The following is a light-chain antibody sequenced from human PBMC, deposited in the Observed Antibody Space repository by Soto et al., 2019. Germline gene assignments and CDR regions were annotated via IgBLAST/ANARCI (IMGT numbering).Light chain of an antibody. V-gene: IGLV1-40*01. J-gene: IGLJ2*01. Sequence: QSVLTQPPSVSGAPGQRVTISCTGSSSNIGAGYDVHWYQQLPGTAPKLLIYGNSNRPSGVPDRFSGSKSGTSASLAITGLQAEDEADYYCQSYDSSLSGVVFGGGNKLTVL. CDR2: GNS. CDR1: SSNIGAGYD. CDR3: QSYDSSLSGVV.